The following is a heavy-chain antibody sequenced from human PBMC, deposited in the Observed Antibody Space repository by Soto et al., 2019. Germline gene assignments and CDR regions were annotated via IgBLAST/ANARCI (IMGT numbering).Heavy chain of an antibody. CDR1: GGTSSSYA. CDR2: IIPIFGKA. CDR3: ARDPLDSSGYSPFDY. D-gene: IGHD3-22*01. J-gene: IGHJ4*02. V-gene: IGHV1-69*13. Sequence: SVKVSCKASGGTSSSYAISWVRQAPGQGLEWMGGIIPIFGKANYAQKFQGRVTITADESTSTAYMELSSLRSEDTAVYYCARDPLDSSGYSPFDYWGQGTLVTVSS.